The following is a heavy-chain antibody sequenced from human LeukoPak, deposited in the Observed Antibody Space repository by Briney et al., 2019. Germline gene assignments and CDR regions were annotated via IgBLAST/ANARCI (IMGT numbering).Heavy chain of an antibody. V-gene: IGHV3-30-3*01. Sequence: GGSLRLSCAASGFTFSSYAMHWVRQAPGKGLEWVAVISYDGSNKYYADSVKGRFTISRDNSKNTLYLQMNSLRAEDTAVYYCARGYSSSWSFHDYWGQGTLVTVSS. D-gene: IGHD6-13*01. CDR2: ISYDGSNK. CDR3: ARGYSSSWSFHDY. J-gene: IGHJ4*02. CDR1: GFTFSSYA.